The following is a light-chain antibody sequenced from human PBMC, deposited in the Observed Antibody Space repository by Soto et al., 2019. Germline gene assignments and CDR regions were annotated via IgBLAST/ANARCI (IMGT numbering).Light chain of an antibody. V-gene: IGKV3-11*01. J-gene: IGKJ4*01. CDR3: HQRGAWPLT. CDR2: DAS. CDR1: QSVTNS. Sequence: ITLTQSPGTLSLSPGERATLSCRASQSVTNSLAWFQQKPGQPPRLLIYDASKRPSGVPARFSGSGSGTDFTLTISSLEPGDFAVYYCHQRGAWPLTFGGGTTVEI.